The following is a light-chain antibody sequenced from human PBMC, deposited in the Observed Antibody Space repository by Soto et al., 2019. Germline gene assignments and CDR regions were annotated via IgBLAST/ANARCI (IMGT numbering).Light chain of an antibody. V-gene: IGKV3-11*01. CDR1: QSVSNNY. CDR3: QQRSNWPPT. Sequence: EIGLTQSPGTLSLSPGERATLSCRASQSVSNNYLAWYQQKPGQAPRLLIYDASDRATGIPARFSGSGSGTDFTLTISSLEPEDFAVYYCQQRSNWPPTFGQGTKVDIK. CDR2: DAS. J-gene: IGKJ1*01.